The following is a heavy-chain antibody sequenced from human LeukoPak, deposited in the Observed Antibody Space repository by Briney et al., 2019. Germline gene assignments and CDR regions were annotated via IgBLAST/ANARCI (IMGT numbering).Heavy chain of an antibody. CDR1: GFTFSSYA. V-gene: IGHV3-30*04. CDR3: AREHSGYDFPGRDYYYMDV. J-gene: IGHJ6*03. D-gene: IGHD5-12*01. CDR2: ISYDGSNK. Sequence: PGGSLRLSCAASGFTFSSYAMHWVRLAPGKGLEWVAVISYDGSNKYYADSVKGRFTISRDNSKNTLYLQMNSLRAEDTAVYYCAREHSGYDFPGRDYYYMDVWGKGTTVTVSS.